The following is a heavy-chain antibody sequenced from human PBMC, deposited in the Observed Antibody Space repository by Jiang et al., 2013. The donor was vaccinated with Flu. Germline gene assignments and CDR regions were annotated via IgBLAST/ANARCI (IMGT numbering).Heavy chain of an antibody. CDR3: AHKGVWGYPGKTDAFDV. D-gene: IGHD1-14*01. CDR1: FSLATSGSG. V-gene: IGHV2-5*02. Sequence: FSLATSGSGCGLDPSAPRKGPSEWLALVYWDADKRYSPSLKNRLTITKDTSKNQVVLTMTNMDPVDTATYYCAHKGVWGYPGKTDAFDVWGQGTVVTVSS. CDR2: VYWDADK. J-gene: IGHJ3*01.